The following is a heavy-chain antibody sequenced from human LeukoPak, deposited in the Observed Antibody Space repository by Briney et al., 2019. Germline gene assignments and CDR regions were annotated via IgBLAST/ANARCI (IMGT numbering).Heavy chain of an antibody. CDR3: ARTRAWGLITMVRGVIDY. V-gene: IGHV4-59*12. J-gene: IGHJ4*02. CDR2: IYYSGST. CDR1: GGSISSYY. D-gene: IGHD3-10*01. Sequence: PSETLSLTCTVSGGSISSYYWSWIRQPPGKGLEWIGYIYYSGSTNYNPSLKSRVTISVDTSKNQFSLKLSSVTAADTAVYYCARTRAWGLITMVRGVIDYWGQGTLVTVSS.